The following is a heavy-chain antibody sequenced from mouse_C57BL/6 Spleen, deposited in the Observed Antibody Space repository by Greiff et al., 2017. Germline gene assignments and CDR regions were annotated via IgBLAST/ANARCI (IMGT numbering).Heavy chain of an antibody. CDR2: IDPSDSYT. V-gene: IGHV1-59*01. Sequence: QVQLKQHGAELVRPGTSVKLSCKASGYTFTSYWMHWVKQRPGQGLEWIGVIDPSDSYTNYNQKFKGKATLTVDTSSSTAYMQLSSLTSEDSAVYYCARGGTTVVAHWYFDVWGTGTTVTVSS. CDR3: ARGGTTVVAHWYFDV. CDR1: GYTFTSYW. D-gene: IGHD1-1*01. J-gene: IGHJ1*03.